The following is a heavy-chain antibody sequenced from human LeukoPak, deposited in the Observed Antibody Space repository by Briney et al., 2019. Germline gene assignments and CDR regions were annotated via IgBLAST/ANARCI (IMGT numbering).Heavy chain of an antibody. D-gene: IGHD3-3*01. CDR1: GFTFSSYA. Sequence: GGSLRLSCAASGFTFSSYAMSWVRQAPGKGLEWVSYISSSGSTIYYADSVKGRFTISRDNAKNSLYLQMNSLRAEDTAVYYCAREAYDFWSGSIYGMDVWGQGTTVTVSS. V-gene: IGHV3-48*03. CDR3: AREAYDFWSGSIYGMDV. J-gene: IGHJ6*02. CDR2: ISSSGSTI.